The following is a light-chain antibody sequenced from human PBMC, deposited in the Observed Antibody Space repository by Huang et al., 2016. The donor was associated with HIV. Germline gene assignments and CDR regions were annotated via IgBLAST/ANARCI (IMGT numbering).Light chain of an antibody. J-gene: IGKJ1*01. V-gene: IGKV4-1*01. Sequence: DIVMTQSPDSLPVSLGERATINCKSSQSVLDSYNKKNYLAWYQQKPGQPLKLLLYCASVRECVVPGRFRSSGAGTEFTLTINNLQAEDVAVYYCQQYYSTPAFGQGTNVDI. CDR2: CAS. CDR3: QQYYSTPA. CDR1: QSVLDSYNKKNY.